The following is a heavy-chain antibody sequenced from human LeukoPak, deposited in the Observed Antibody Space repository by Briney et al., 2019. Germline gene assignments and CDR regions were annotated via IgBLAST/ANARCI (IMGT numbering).Heavy chain of an antibody. CDR1: GYTFTGYY. V-gene: IGHV1-2*02. CDR3: ASLGESLDY. Sequence: ASVKVSCKASGYTFTGYYLHWVRQAPGQGLEWMGWIIPNTAGTNFAQKFQGRVTMTRDTSISTAYMELSRLRSDDTAVYYRASLGESLDYWGQGTLVTVSA. J-gene: IGHJ4*02. CDR2: IIPNTAGT. D-gene: IGHD3-10*01.